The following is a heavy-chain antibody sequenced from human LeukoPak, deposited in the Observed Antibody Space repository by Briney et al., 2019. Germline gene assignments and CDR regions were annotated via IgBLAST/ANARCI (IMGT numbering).Heavy chain of an antibody. CDR2: IYHSGST. J-gene: IGHJ4*02. Sequence: SETQSLTCTVSGGSIRSYYWSWVRQPPGKGLEWIGYIYHSGSTNYNPSLKSRVNLSVDMAKNQISLKMSSVTAADTAVYYCARSRVWSDYWGYFDYWGQGILVTVSS. V-gene: IGHV4-59*01. CDR3: ARSRVWSDYWGYFDY. CDR1: GGSIRSYY. D-gene: IGHD3-3*01.